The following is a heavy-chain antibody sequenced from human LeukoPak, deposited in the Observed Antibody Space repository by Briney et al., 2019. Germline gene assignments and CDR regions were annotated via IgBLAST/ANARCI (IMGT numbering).Heavy chain of an antibody. Sequence: GGSLRLSCAASGFTFSDYYMSWIRQAPGKGLEWVAVISYDGSNKYYADSVKGRLTISRDNSKNTLYLQMNSLRAEDTAVYYCAGEGQWELPTFDYWGQGTLVTVSS. J-gene: IGHJ4*02. V-gene: IGHV3-30*03. CDR2: ISYDGSNK. D-gene: IGHD1-26*01. CDR3: AGEGQWELPTFDY. CDR1: GFTFSDYY.